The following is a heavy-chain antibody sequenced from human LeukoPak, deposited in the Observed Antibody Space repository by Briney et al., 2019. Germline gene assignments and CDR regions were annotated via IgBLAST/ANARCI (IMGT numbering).Heavy chain of an antibody. CDR1: GFTFTSSA. Sequence: ASVKVSCKASGFTFTSSAMQWVRQARGQRLEWIGWIVVGSGNTNYAQEFQERVTITRDMSTSTAYMELSSLRSEDTAVYYCAAESNYGDYNAYWGQGTLVTVSS. D-gene: IGHD4-17*01. V-gene: IGHV1-58*02. CDR3: AAESNYGDYNAY. J-gene: IGHJ4*02. CDR2: IVVGSGNT.